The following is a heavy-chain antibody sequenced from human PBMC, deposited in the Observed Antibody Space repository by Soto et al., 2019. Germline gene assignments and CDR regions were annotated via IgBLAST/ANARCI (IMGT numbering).Heavy chain of an antibody. CDR2: ISYDGSNK. D-gene: IGHD3-10*01. CDR1: GFTFSSYA. CDR3: ARDMGLYGMDV. J-gene: IGHJ6*02. Sequence: VGSLRLSCAASGFTFSSYAMHWVRQAPGKGLEWVAVISYDGSNKYYADSVKGRFTISRDNSKNTLYLQMNSLRAEDTAVYYCARDMGLYGMDVWGQGTTVTVSS. V-gene: IGHV3-30-3*01.